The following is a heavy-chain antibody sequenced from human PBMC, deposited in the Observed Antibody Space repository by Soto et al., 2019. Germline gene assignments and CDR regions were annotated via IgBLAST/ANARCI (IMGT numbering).Heavy chain of an antibody. CDR3: ARDGAAAGTDYYYYGMDV. Sequence: PSETLSLTCTVSGGSISSYYWSWIRQPAGKGLEWIGRIYTSGSTNYNPSLKSRVTMSVDTSKNQFSLKLSSVTAADTAVYYCARDGAAAGTDYYYYGMDVWGQGTTVT. J-gene: IGHJ6*02. V-gene: IGHV4-4*07. CDR2: IYTSGST. D-gene: IGHD6-13*01. CDR1: GGSISSYY.